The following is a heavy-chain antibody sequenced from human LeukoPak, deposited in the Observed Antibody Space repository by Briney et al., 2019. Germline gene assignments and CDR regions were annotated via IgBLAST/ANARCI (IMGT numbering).Heavy chain of an antibody. D-gene: IGHD3-22*01. Sequence: SETLSLTCTVSGGSISSYYWSWIRQPAGKGLEWIGRIYTSGSTNYNPSLKSRVTMSVDTSKNQFSLKLSSVTAADTAVYYCARDRGTSGIVVVAYYYMDVWGKGTTVTVSS. CDR2: IYTSGST. J-gene: IGHJ6*03. CDR1: GGSISSYY. V-gene: IGHV4-4*07. CDR3: ARDRGTSGIVVVAYYYMDV.